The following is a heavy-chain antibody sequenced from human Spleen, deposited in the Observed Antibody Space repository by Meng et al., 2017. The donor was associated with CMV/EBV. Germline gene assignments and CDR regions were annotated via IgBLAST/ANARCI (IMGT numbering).Heavy chain of an antibody. D-gene: IGHD1-1*01. V-gene: IGHV4-59*05. CDR3: ARQQVGSMDV. Sequence: SETLSLTCTVSGGSISSYYWSWIRQPPGKGLEWIGSIYYSGSTYYNPSLKSRVTISVDTSKNQFSLKLSSVTAADTAVYYCARQQVGSMDVWGQGTTVTVSS. CDR1: GGSISSYY. J-gene: IGHJ6*02. CDR2: IYYSGST.